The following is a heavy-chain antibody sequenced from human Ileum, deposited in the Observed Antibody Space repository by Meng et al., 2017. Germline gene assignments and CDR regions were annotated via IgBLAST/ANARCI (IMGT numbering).Heavy chain of an antibody. J-gene: IGHJ3*02. V-gene: IGHV4-39*07. Sequence: SETLSLTCTVSGASISTSRNYWGWIRQPPGKGLEWIGSVSYTGSARYNPSLKSRVTISLDTSKNHVSLNLTSVTAADTAVYYCAREHLVRETQHDSFDMWGQGTLVTVSS. CDR3: AREHLVRETQHDSFDM. CDR2: VSYTGSA. CDR1: GASISTSRNY. D-gene: IGHD3-10*01.